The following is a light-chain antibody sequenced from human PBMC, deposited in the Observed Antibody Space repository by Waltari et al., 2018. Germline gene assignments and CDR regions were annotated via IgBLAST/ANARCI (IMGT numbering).Light chain of an antibody. Sequence: QSALTQPASVSASPGQSITVSCSGSISDIGLFKVVSWFQQYPGKPPRLIIYEVNKRPPGISDRFPATKPGNVASLTISGLQADDEADYYCCSFTSSSTYVFGSGTTVTVL. V-gene: IGLV2-23*02. CDR3: CSFTSSSTYV. CDR1: ISDIGLFKV. J-gene: IGLJ1*01. CDR2: EVN.